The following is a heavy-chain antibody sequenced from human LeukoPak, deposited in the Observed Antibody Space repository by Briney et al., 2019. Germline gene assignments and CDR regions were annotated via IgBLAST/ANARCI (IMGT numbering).Heavy chain of an antibody. CDR2: IYYSGST. J-gene: IGHJ3*02. Sequence: SETLSLTCTVSGGSISSYYWSWIRQPPGKGLEWIGYIYYSGSTNYNPSLKSRVTISVDTSKNQFSLKLSSVTAADTAVYYCASQTELRNAFDIWGQGTMVTVSS. CDR1: GGSISSYY. CDR3: ASQTELRNAFDI. D-gene: IGHD1-26*01. V-gene: IGHV4-59*01.